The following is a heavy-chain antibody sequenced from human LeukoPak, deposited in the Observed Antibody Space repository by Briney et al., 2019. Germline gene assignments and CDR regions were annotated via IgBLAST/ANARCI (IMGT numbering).Heavy chain of an antibody. V-gene: IGHV3-7*03. Sequence: PGGSLRLSCAASGFTFSSYWMTWVRQAPGKGLEWVANIREDGSEKYYVDSVKGRFTISRDNAKNSLYLQMNSLRAEDTAVYYCARDLRYSGSRDPDYWGQGTLVTVSS. CDR2: IREDGSEK. CDR3: ARDLRYSGSRDPDY. J-gene: IGHJ4*02. CDR1: GFTFSSYW. D-gene: IGHD1-26*01.